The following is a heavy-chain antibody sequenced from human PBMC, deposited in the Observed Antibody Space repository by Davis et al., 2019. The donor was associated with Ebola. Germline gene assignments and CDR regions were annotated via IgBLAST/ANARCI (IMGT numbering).Heavy chain of an antibody. D-gene: IGHD4-17*01. CDR2: INPNKGNT. J-gene: IGHJ3*02. CDR1: GYTFTTYG. CDR3: ARMPPDYGDAFDI. V-gene: IGHV1-18*01. Sequence: ASVKVSCKASGYTFTTYGITWVRQAPGQGLQWMGWINPNKGNTNYAQRVQGRVTMTTDTSTGTAFMELRSLRPDDTAAYYCARMPPDYGDAFDIWGQGTMVTVSS.